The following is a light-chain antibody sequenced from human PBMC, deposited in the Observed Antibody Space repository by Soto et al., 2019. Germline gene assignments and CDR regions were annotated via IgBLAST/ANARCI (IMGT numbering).Light chain of an antibody. V-gene: IGKV3-11*01. CDR3: QQLSNWFGLT. J-gene: IGKJ4*01. CDR2: DAS. Sequence: EIVLTQSPATLSLSPGERATLSCRASQSVSSYLAWYQQKPGQAPRLLIYDASNSATGIPARFSGSGSGTDFTLTISSLEPEDFAVYYCQQLSNWFGLTFGGGTKVEIK. CDR1: QSVSSY.